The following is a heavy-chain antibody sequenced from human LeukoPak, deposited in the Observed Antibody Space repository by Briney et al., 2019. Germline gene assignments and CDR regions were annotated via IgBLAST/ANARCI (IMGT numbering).Heavy chain of an antibody. CDR2: LNPSGIST. J-gene: IGHJ2*01. D-gene: IGHD1-26*01. CDR3: ARTGGTYWYFDL. V-gene: IGHV1-46*01. Sequence: ASVKVPCKASGYTFTNYYIHWVRQAPGQGLEWMGLLNPSGISTIYAQKFQGRVTMTRDTSTNTVYMELSSLRSEDTAVYYCARTGGTYWYFDLWGRGTLVTVSS. CDR1: GYTFTNYY.